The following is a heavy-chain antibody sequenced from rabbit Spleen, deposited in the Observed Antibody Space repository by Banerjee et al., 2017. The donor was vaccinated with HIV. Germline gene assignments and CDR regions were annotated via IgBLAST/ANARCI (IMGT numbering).Heavy chain of an antibody. CDR3: ARDPAGREDFNL. CDR1: GLDLSSSYW. CDR2: IDVSGSGST. V-gene: IGHV1S40*01. D-gene: IGHD4-2*01. Sequence: QSLEESGGDLVKPGTSLTLTCTASGLDLSSSYWICWVRQAPGKGLEWIACIDVSGSGSTHYASWAKGRFTVSKNSSTTVTLKMTSLTAADTATFFCARDPAGREDFNLWGPGTLVTVS. J-gene: IGHJ4*01.